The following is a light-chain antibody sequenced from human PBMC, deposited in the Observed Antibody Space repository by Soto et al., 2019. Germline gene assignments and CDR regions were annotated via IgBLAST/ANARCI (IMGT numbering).Light chain of an antibody. Sequence: ILLTQSPATLSLSPGKRATISCRASKNVSYFLSWYQQKPGQAPRLLIYDTSNMATGFPARFSGSGTGTDLTLTISSLEPEDFAVYYCHQRSSWPLTFGGGTKVEIK. V-gene: IGKV3-11*01. CDR1: KNVSYF. J-gene: IGKJ4*01. CDR2: DTS. CDR3: HQRSSWPLT.